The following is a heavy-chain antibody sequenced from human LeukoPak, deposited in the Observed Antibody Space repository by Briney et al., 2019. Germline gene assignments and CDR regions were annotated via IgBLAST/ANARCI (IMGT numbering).Heavy chain of an antibody. Sequence: GGSLRLSCAASGFTFSSYSMNWVRQAPGKGLEWVSSISSSSSYIYYADSVKGRFTISRDNAKNSLYLQMNSLRAEDTAVYYCARGGLFDWLLDAFDIWGQGTMVTVSS. CDR3: ARGGLFDWLLDAFDI. CDR2: ISSSSSYI. D-gene: IGHD3-9*01. CDR1: GFTFSSYS. J-gene: IGHJ3*02. V-gene: IGHV3-21*01.